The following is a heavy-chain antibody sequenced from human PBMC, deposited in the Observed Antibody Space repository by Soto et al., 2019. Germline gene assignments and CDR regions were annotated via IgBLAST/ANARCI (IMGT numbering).Heavy chain of an antibody. CDR2: ISGSFGST. CDR1: GFTFSSYA. J-gene: IGHJ4*02. Sequence: GGSLRLSCAVSGFTFSSYAMGWVRQAPGKGLEWVSGISGSFGSTYYAVSVKGRFTISRDNSKNTLSLQMNSIRAEDTAVYYCAKDYYDSSGYDYWGQGTLVTVYS. V-gene: IGHV3-23*01. D-gene: IGHD3-22*01. CDR3: AKDYYDSSGYDY.